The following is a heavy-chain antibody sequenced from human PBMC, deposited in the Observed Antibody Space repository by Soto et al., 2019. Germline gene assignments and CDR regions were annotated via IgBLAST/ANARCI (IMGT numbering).Heavy chain of an antibody. V-gene: IGHV3-23*01. CDR3: AKEYYYDSSGYRAPTYYFDY. Sequence: EVQLLESGGGLVQPGGSLRLSCAASGFTFSSYAMSWVRQAPGKGLEWVSAIGGSGGSTYYADSVKGRFTISRDNSKNTLYLQMNSLRAEDTAVYYCAKEYYYDSSGYRAPTYYFDYWGQGTLVTVSS. J-gene: IGHJ4*02. D-gene: IGHD3-22*01. CDR2: IGGSGGST. CDR1: GFTFSSYA.